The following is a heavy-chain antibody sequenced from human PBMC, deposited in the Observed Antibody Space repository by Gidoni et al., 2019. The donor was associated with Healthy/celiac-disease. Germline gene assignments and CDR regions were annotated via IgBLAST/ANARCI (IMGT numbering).Heavy chain of an antibody. J-gene: IGHJ4*02. Sequence: EVQLVESGGGLVKPGGSLRLSCAASGCTFSNAWMSWVRQAPGKGLEWVGRIKSKTDGGTTDYAAPVKGRFTISRDDSKNTLYLQMNSLKTEDTAVYYCTTDFWSGVLYEYYFDYWGQGTLVTVSS. D-gene: IGHD3-3*01. CDR2: IKSKTDGGTT. CDR3: TTDFWSGVLYEYYFDY. V-gene: IGHV3-15*01. CDR1: GCTFSNAW.